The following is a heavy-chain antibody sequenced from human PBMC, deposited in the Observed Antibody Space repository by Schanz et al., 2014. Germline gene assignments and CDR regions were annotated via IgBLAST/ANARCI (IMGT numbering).Heavy chain of an antibody. CDR1: GGSISSGVW. CDR2: IFHSGTT. J-gene: IGHJ3*01. CDR3: TRSTLWSYDV. D-gene: IGHD2-21*01. V-gene: IGHV4-4*02. Sequence: QVQLQESGPGLVKPSGTLSLTCVVSGGSISSGVWWTWARQSPGKGLEWIGEIFHSGTTNYNPSLESRVTISVDKSKNHFSLIVSSMTAADTAVYYCTRSTLWSYDVWGRGTMVIVSS.